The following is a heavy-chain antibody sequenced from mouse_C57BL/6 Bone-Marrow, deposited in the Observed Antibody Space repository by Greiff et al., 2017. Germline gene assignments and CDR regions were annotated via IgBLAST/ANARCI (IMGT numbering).Heavy chain of an antibody. D-gene: IGHD1-1*01. Sequence: VQLQQPVTELVKPGASVKLSCKASGYTFTSYWMPWLKQMPGQGFELIGNINPSNGGTNYNEKFKSKDTLTVDKSSSTAYMQLSSLTSEDSAVYYCARSGLLRYWGHGTLVTVSA. J-gene: IGHJ3*01. CDR3: ARSGLLRY. CDR1: GYTFTSYW. V-gene: IGHV1-53*01. CDR2: INPSNGGT.